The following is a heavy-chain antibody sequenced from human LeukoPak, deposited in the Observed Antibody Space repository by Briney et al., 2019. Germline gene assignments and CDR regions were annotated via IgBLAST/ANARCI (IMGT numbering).Heavy chain of an antibody. CDR1: GFTFSSYA. J-gene: IGHJ4*02. D-gene: IGHD1-26*01. CDR2: ISGSGGST. Sequence: PGGSLRLSCAASGFTFSSYAMSWVRQAPGKGLEWVSAISGSGGSTYYADSVKGRFTISRDNSKNTLYQQMNSLRAEDTAVYYCAKGGREVGAPPFDYWGQGTLVTVSS. CDR3: AKGGREVGAPPFDY. V-gene: IGHV3-23*01.